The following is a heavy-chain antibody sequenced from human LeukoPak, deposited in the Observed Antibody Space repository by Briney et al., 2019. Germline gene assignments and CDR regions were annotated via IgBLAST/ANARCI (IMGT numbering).Heavy chain of an antibody. CDR1: GCTFSSYA. D-gene: IGHD3-9*01. CDR2: IIPIFGTA. CDR3: ARVEEYYDILTGYVY. Sequence: SVKVSCKASGCTFSSYAISWVRQAPGQGLEWMGGIIPIFGTANYAQKFQGRVTITADASTSTAYMELSSLRSEDTAVYYCARVEEYYDILTGYVYWGQGTLVTVSS. V-gene: IGHV1-69*13. J-gene: IGHJ4*02.